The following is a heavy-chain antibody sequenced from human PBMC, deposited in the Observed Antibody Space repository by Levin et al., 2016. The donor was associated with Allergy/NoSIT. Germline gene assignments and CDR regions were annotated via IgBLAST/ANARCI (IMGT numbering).Heavy chain of an antibody. D-gene: IGHD3-9*01. CDR3: ARAPLDIFLGYWYFDL. V-gene: IGHV5-10-1*01. CDR2: IDPSDSNT. J-gene: IGHJ2*01. Sequence: VRQMPGKGLEWMGRIDPSDSNTNYSPSFQGHVTISVDKSISTAYLQWSSLKASDTAMYYCARAPLDIFLGYWYFDLWGRGTLVTVSS.